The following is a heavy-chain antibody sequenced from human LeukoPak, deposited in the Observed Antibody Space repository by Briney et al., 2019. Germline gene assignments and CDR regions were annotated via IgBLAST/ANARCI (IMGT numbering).Heavy chain of an antibody. Sequence: ASVKVSCKASGYTFTSYGISWVRQAPGQGLEWMGWISAYNGNTKYAQKLQGRVTMTTDKSTSTAYMELRSLRSDDTAVYYCARDLRLWFGELHYFDYWGQGTLVTVSS. CDR3: ARDLRLWFGELHYFDY. D-gene: IGHD3-10*01. J-gene: IGHJ4*02. CDR1: GYTFTSYG. CDR2: ISAYNGNT. V-gene: IGHV1-18*01.